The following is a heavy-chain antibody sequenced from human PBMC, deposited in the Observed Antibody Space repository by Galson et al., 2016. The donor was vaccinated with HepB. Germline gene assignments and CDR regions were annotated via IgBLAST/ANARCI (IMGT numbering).Heavy chain of an antibody. D-gene: IGHD3-9*01. V-gene: IGHV4-4*02. CDR2: VFHDGST. J-gene: IGHJ4*02. CDR1: GDSVTSNNW. CDR3: LKRSSYKRYFES. Sequence: ETLPLTCAVSGDSVTSNNWWSWVRQSPGKGLEWLGEVFHDGSTTYNPSLKTRVTISVDKSNNQFSLKLISVTAADTAIYYCLKRSSYKRYFESWGQGTQVTVSS.